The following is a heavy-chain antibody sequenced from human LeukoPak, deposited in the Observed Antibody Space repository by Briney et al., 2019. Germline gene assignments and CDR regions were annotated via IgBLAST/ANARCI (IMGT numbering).Heavy chain of an antibody. CDR3: AKEPDYF. V-gene: IGHV3-33*06. CDR1: GFTFSSYG. CDR2: IWYDGSNK. J-gene: IGHJ4*02. Sequence: GGSLRLSCAAPGFTFSSYGMHWVRQAPGKGLEWVAVIWYDGSNKYYADSAKGRFTISRDNSKNTLYLQMNSLRAEDTAVYYCAKEPDYFWGQGTLVTVSS.